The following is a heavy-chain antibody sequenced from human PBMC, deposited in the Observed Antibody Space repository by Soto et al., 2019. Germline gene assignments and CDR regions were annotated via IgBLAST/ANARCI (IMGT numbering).Heavy chain of an antibody. CDR1: GFTFSSYA. CDR2: VSGSADST. CDR3: AKGRSYYYYYGVDV. V-gene: IGHV3-23*01. J-gene: IGHJ6*02. Sequence: GGSLRLSCAASGFTFSSYAMSWVRQAPGKGLEWVSAVSGSADSTYYADSVKGRFTISRDNSKSTLYLQMNSLRAEDTALYYCAKGRSYYYYYGVDVWGQGTTVTVSS.